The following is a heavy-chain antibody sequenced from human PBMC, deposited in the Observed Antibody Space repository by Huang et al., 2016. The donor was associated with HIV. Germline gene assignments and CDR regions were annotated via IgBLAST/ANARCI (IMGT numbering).Heavy chain of an antibody. CDR1: GDSISTGNYD. V-gene: IGHV4-61*09. CDR3: ARVESGYYDAFDI. D-gene: IGHD3-3*01. Sequence: QVQLQASGPGLVKPSETLSLTCTVSGDSISTGNYDWSWIRQPAGKGLEWVGHLSTGGSDNYNPSLKSRVTISLDTSKTQLSLKLSAVTAADSAVYYCARVESGYYDAFDIWGPGTTVTVSS. J-gene: IGHJ3*02. CDR2: LSTGGSD.